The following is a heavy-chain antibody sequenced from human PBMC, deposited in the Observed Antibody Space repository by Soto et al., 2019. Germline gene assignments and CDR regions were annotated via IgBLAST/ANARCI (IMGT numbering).Heavy chain of an antibody. CDR2: INWDDDK. CDR3: SRCIAAASVRYGVDV. J-gene: IGHJ6*02. D-gene: IGHD6-13*01. V-gene: IGHV2-70*01. Sequence: SGPTLVNPTQTLTLTCTCSGFSLTTTGICVTWIRQPPGRALEWLALINWDDDKYYNPSLKTRLTISKDTSKNQVVLTMTNMFPADTATYYCSRCIAAASVRYGVDVCGHGT. CDR1: GFSLTTTGIC.